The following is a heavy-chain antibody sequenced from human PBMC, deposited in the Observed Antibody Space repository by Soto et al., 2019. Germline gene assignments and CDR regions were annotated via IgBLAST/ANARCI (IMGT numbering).Heavy chain of an antibody. V-gene: IGHV1-18*01. D-gene: IGHD3-10*01. Sequence: ASVKVSCKASGYTFTSYGISWERQAPGQGLELMGWISAYNGNTNYAQKLQGRVTMTTDTSTSTAYMELRSLRSDDTAVYYCARHFAGYYYMDVWGKGTTVTVSS. J-gene: IGHJ6*03. CDR2: ISAYNGNT. CDR3: ARHFAGYYYMDV. CDR1: GYTFTSYG.